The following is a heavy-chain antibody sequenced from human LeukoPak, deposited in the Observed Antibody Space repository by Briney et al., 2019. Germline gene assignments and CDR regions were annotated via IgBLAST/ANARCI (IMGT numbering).Heavy chain of an antibody. Sequence: ASVKVSCKASGYTFTGYYMHWVRQAPGQGLEWMGWINPNSGGTNYAQKFQGRVTMTRDTSISTAYMELSRLRSDDTAVYYCARVRGCEDNYFDYWGQGTLVTVSS. CDR3: ARVRGCEDNYFDY. J-gene: IGHJ4*02. CDR1: GYTFTGYY. D-gene: IGHD3-16*01. CDR2: INPNSGGT. V-gene: IGHV1-2*02.